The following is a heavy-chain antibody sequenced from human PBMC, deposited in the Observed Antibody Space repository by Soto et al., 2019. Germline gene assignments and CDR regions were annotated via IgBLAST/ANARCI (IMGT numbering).Heavy chain of an antibody. D-gene: IGHD2-15*01. V-gene: IGHV1-2*02. Sequence: SSVKVSCKTSGYTFSAYYVHWARLAPGRGFQWLGWINPSNEITAFSQFFQGRVTMTRDTSTNTVHMELNSLTSDDTAVYYCMRGGWGDSPIDYWGQGTQVTVSS. J-gene: IGHJ4*02. CDR2: INPSNEIT. CDR1: GYTFSAYY. CDR3: MRGGWGDSPIDY.